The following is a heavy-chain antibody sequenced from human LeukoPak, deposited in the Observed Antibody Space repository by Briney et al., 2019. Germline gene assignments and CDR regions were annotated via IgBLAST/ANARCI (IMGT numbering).Heavy chain of an antibody. CDR2: IYYSGST. Sequence: SETLSLTCTVSGGSISSYYWSWIRQPPGKGLEWIGYIYYSGSTNYNPSLKSRVTISVDTSKNQFSLKLSSVTAADTAVYYCARAVSDYYGSGSYPSFDYWGQGTLVTVSS. D-gene: IGHD3-10*01. J-gene: IGHJ4*02. V-gene: IGHV4-59*08. CDR3: ARAVSDYYGSGSYPSFDY. CDR1: GGSISSYY.